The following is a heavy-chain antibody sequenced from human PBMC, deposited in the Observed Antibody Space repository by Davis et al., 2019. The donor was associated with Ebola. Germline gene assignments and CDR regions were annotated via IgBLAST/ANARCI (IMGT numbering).Heavy chain of an antibody. CDR1: GFTFSSYA. D-gene: IGHD2-2*01. CDR3: ARASGGSSTSSGGDY. J-gene: IGHJ4*02. CDR2: ISYDGSNK. V-gene: IGHV3-30-3*01. Sequence: GESLKISCAASGFTFSSYAMHWVRQAPGKGLEWVAVISYDGSNKYYADSVKGRFTISRDNSKNTLYQQMNSLRAEDTAVYYCARASGGSSTSSGGDYWGQGTLVTVSS.